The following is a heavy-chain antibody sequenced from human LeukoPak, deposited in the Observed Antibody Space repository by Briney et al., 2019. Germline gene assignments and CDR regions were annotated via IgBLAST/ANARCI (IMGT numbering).Heavy chain of an antibody. CDR2: ISGSGGST. Sequence: GRSLRLSCAASGFTFSSYAMSWVRQAPGKGLEWVSAISGSGGSTYYADSVKGRFTISRDNSNNTLYLQMNSLRAEDTAVYYCAKDPIAVAGKGVYYFDYWGQGTLVTVSS. CDR1: GFTFSSYA. CDR3: AKDPIAVAGKGVYYFDY. V-gene: IGHV3-23*01. J-gene: IGHJ4*02. D-gene: IGHD6-19*01.